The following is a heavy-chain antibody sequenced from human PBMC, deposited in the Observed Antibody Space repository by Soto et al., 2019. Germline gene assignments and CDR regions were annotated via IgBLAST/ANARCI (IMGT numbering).Heavy chain of an antibody. D-gene: IGHD3-22*01. CDR3: ASDYNYFDTSGYHYDPFQY. J-gene: IGHJ1*01. CDR2: INGTSSTI. CDR1: GFTFSSYS. Sequence: GGSLRLSCAASGFTFSSYSMNWVRQAPGKGLEWVSFINGTSSTIYYADSVKGRFTISRDNAKNSLYLQMDSLRDEDTAVYYCASDYNYFDTSGYHYDPFQYWGQGTLVTVSS. V-gene: IGHV3-48*02.